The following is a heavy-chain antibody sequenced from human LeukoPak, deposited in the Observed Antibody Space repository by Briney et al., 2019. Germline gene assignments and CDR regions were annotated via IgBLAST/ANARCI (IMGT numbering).Heavy chain of an antibody. D-gene: IGHD3-22*01. J-gene: IGHJ3*02. CDR3: ARVLVVVRPTGAFDI. V-gene: IGHV3-23*01. CDR1: GFFFGDYA. Sequence: GGSLRLSCSTSGFFFGDYAISWVRQAPGKGLEWVSAISGSGGSTYYADSVKGRFTISRDNAKNSLYLQMNSLRAEDTAVYYCARVLVVVRPTGAFDIWGQGTMVTVSS. CDR2: ISGSGGST.